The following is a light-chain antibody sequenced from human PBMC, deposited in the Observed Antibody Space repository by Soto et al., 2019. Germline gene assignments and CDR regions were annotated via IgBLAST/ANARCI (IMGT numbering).Light chain of an antibody. CDR1: QSVSSSY. CDR3: QQYGSSPPVT. Sequence: IVLTQSPGTLPLSPGERATISCRASQSVSSSYLAWYQQKPGQAPRLLIYGASSRATGIPDRFSGSGSGTDFTLTISRLEPEDVAVYYCQQYGSSPPVTFGGGTKVEIK. J-gene: IGKJ4*01. V-gene: IGKV3-20*01. CDR2: GAS.